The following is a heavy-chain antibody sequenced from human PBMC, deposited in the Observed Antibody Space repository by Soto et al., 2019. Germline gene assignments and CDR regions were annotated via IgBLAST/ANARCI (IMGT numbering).Heavy chain of an antibody. Sequence: SVKVSCKASGFTFTSSAMQWVRQARGQRLEWIGWIVVGSGNTNYAQKFQERVTITRDMSTSTAYMELSSLRSEDTAVYYCARARYDSSGYYFDYWGQGALVTVS. CDR2: IVVGSGNT. V-gene: IGHV1-58*02. D-gene: IGHD3-22*01. CDR3: ARARYDSSGYYFDY. CDR1: GFTFTSSA. J-gene: IGHJ4*02.